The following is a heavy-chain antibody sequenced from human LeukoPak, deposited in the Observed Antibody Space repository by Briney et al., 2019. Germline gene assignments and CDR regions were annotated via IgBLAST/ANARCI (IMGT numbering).Heavy chain of an antibody. CDR1: GGTFSSYA. Sequence: SVKVSCKASGGTFSSYAISWVRQAPGQGLEWMGGIIPIFGTANYAQKFQGRVTITTDESTSTAYMELSSLRSEDTAVYYCARESLPPYSSSDWGQGTLVTVSS. D-gene: IGHD6-6*01. CDR2: IIPIFGTA. J-gene: IGHJ4*02. CDR3: ARESLPPYSSSD. V-gene: IGHV1-69*05.